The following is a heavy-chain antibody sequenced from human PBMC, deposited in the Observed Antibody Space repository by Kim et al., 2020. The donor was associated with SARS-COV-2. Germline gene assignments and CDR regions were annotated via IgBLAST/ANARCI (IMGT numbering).Heavy chain of an antibody. CDR2: IGGGDDI. D-gene: IGHD2-8*01. J-gene: IGHJ4*01. CDR1: GFKFSSYA. Sequence: GGSLRLSCTASGFKFSSYAMGWVRQAPGKGLEWVSSIGGGDDIEYADSVKGRFTVSRDNSKNTLHLQMSSLGADDTAVYFCAKDAVNGNGVWDYFDYWG. CDR3: AKDAVNGNGVWDYFDY. V-gene: IGHV3-23*01.